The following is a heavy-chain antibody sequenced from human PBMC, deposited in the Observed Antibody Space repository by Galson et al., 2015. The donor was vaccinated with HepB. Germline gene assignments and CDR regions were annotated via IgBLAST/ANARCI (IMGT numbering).Heavy chain of an antibody. D-gene: IGHD5-18*01. CDR3: ARGGYSYGPWYFDY. Sequence: SVKVSCKASGYIFTSYYMHWVRQAPGQGLEWMGWISAYNGNTNYAQKLQGRVTMTADTSTSTAYMELRSLRSDDTAVYYCARGGYSYGPWYFDYWGQGTLVTVSS. CDR2: ISAYNGNT. V-gene: IGHV1-18*04. J-gene: IGHJ4*02. CDR1: GYIFTSYY.